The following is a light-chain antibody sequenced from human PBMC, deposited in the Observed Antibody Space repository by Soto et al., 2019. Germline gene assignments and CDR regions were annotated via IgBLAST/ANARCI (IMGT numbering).Light chain of an antibody. Sequence: ALNHYPCSLSGSAKKLPADSCRTSQSVSSSYLAWYQQKPGQAPRLLIYGASSRATGIPDRFSGSGSGTDFTLTITCLQPEDFAAYCCQQLYIYPLNFGGGCMADIK. CDR1: QSVSSSY. CDR3: QQLYIYPLN. CDR2: GAS. J-gene: IGKJ4*01. V-gene: IGKV3-20*01.